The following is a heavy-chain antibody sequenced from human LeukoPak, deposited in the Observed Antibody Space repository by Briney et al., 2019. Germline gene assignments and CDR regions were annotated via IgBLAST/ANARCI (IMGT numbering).Heavy chain of an antibody. D-gene: IGHD3-16*01. CDR2: INHSGST. Sequence: SETLSLTCAVYGGSFSGYYSSWIRQPPGKGLEWIGEINHSGSTNYTSSLKSRVTLSVDMSKNQFSLKLSSVTAADTAVYYCARETSQKGAHYMDVWGKGTTVTISS. V-gene: IGHV4-34*01. CDR3: ARETSQKGAHYMDV. CDR1: GGSFSGYY. J-gene: IGHJ6*03.